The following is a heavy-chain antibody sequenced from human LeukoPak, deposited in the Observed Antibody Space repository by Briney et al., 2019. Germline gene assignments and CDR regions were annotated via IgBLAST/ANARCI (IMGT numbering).Heavy chain of an antibody. J-gene: IGHJ4*02. CDR2: IKQDGSES. D-gene: IGHD3-16*01. V-gene: IGHV3-7*01. CDR1: GFTFGTYW. Sequence: PGGSLRLSCAASGFTFGTYWMSWVRQAPGKGLEWVANIKQDGSESYYVDSVKGRFTMSRDNAKNSLYLQLNSLRAEDTAVYYCVRLGEKADFDYWGQGTLVTVSS. CDR3: VRLGEKADFDY.